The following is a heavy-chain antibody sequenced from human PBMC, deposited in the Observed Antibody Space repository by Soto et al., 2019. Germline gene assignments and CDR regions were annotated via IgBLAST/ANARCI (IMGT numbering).Heavy chain of an antibody. CDR3: ARGENYDILTGYYTPVGTDAFDI. CDR1: DGSILSGGYY. D-gene: IGHD3-9*01. CDR2: IYYSGST. Sequence: SETLCQTFTFSDGSILSGGYYCRWIRQHPGKGLEWIGYIYYSGSTYYNPSLKSRVTISVDTSKNQFSLKLSSVTAADTAVYYCARGENYDILTGYYTPVGTDAFDIWGQGTMVTVSS. J-gene: IGHJ3*02. V-gene: IGHV4-31*03.